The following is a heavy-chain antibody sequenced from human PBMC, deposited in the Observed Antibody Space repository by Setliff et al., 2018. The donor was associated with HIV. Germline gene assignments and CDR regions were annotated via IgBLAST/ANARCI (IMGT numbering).Heavy chain of an antibody. V-gene: IGHV1-18*01. CDR2: ISPYNGDT. J-gene: IGHJ1*01. CDR1: GYRFNTYG. Sequence: ASVKVSCKASGYRFNTYGISWVRQAPGQGLEWMGWISPYNGDTRFAQSLQGRVTLTTDTSTNTAYMEMRTLRSDDTAVYYCVRGVTRDISGYYRDEYFQHWGQGTPGTSPQ. CDR3: VRGVTRDISGYYRDEYFQH. D-gene: IGHD3-22*01.